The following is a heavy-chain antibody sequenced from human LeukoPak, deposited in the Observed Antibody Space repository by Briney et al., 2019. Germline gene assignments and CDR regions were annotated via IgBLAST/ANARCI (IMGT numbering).Heavy chain of an antibody. CDR3: ARDTLVAGLDY. D-gene: IGHD6-19*01. V-gene: IGHV1-2*04. CDR2: INPNSGGT. CDR1: GYTFTGYY. J-gene: IGHJ4*02. Sequence: ASVKVSCKASGYTFTGYYMHWVRQAPGQGLEWMGWINPNSGGTNYAQKFQGWVTMIRDTSISTAYMELSRLRSDDTAVYYCARDTLVAGLDYWGQGTLVTVSS.